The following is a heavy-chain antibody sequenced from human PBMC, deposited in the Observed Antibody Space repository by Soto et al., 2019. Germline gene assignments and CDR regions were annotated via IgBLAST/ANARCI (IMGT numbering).Heavy chain of an antibody. CDR2: TYYRSKWYS. J-gene: IGHJ4*02. D-gene: IGHD3-22*01. Sequence: PSHTLSLTCAISGDSVSSNSAAWNWIRQSPSRGLEWLGRTYYRSKWYSDYRSSVKSRITINPDTSRNQFSLQLNSVTPEDTAIYYCARDNYDSRGYCWFDYWGQGAVVTVSS. CDR3: ARDNYDSRGYCWFDY. CDR1: GDSVSSNSAA. V-gene: IGHV6-1*01.